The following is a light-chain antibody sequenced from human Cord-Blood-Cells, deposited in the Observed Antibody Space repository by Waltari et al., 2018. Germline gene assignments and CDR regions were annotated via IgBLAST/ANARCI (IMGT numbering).Light chain of an antibody. J-gene: IGKJ5*01. CDR3: QQRSNWIT. Sequence: EIVLTQSPATLSLSPGERATLSCRASQSVSSYLAWYQQNPGQAPRLLIYDASNRAPGIPARFSGSGSGTDFNLTISSLEPEDFAVYCCQQRSNWITFGQGTRLEIK. CDR1: QSVSSY. V-gene: IGKV3-11*01. CDR2: DAS.